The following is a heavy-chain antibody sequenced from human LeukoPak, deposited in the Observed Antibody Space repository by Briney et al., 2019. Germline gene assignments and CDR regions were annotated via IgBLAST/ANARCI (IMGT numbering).Heavy chain of an antibody. CDR1: GFTFSSYG. CDR2: IRYDGSNK. D-gene: IGHD4-23*01. V-gene: IGHV3-30*02. Sequence: GGSLRLSCAASGFTFSSYGMHWVRQAPGKGLEWVAFIRYDGSNKYYADSVKGRFTVSRDNSKNTLYLQMNSLRAEDTAVYYCAKDDPPRNDYGGNSIGAFDIWGQGTMVTVSS. CDR3: AKDDPPRNDYGGNSIGAFDI. J-gene: IGHJ3*02.